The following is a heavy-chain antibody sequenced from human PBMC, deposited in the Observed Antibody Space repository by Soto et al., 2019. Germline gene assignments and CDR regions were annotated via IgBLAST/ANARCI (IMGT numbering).Heavy chain of an antibody. J-gene: IGHJ5*02. Sequence: SETLSLTCTVSVGSISSSSWYWGWIRRPPGKGLEWIGSIYYSGSTSYNPSLKSRVTISLDTSKSQFSLKLSSVTAADTAVYYCTTDLRYCSSTSCYFRGRSFDPWGQGTLVTVSS. D-gene: IGHD2-2*01. V-gene: IGHV4-39*02. CDR1: VGSISSSSWY. CDR3: TTDLRYCSSTSCYFRGRSFDP. CDR2: IYYSGST.